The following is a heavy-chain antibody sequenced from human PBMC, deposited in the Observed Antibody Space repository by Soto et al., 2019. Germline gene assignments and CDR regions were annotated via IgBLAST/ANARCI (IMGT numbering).Heavy chain of an antibody. V-gene: IGHV1-8*01. Sequence: ASVKVSCKASGYTFTSYDINWVRQATGQGLEWMGWMNPNSGNTGYAQKFQGRVTMTRNTSISTAYMELSSLRSEDTAVYYCARAVTWYNWKPRLLDYWGQGTLVTVSS. CDR2: MNPNSGNT. CDR1: GYTFTSYD. J-gene: IGHJ4*02. CDR3: ARAVTWYNWKPRLLDY. D-gene: IGHD1-20*01.